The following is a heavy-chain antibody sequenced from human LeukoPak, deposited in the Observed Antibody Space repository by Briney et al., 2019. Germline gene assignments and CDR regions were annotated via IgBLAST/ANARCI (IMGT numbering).Heavy chain of an antibody. CDR3: ARYDILTGNVGYYYYYMDV. V-gene: IGHV4-34*12. Sequence: PSETLSLTCAVYGGSFSGYYWSWIRQPPGKGLEWVGEIIHSGSTNYNTSPKRRATISVDTSKTQFSLKLSSVTAADTAVYYCARYDILTGNVGYYYYYMDVWGKGTTVTVSS. CDR1: GGSFSGYY. CDR2: IIHSGST. J-gene: IGHJ6*03. D-gene: IGHD3-9*01.